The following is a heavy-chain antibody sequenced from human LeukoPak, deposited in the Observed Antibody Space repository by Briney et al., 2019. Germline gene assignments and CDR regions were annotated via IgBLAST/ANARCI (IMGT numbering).Heavy chain of an antibody. D-gene: IGHD2-15*01. CDR2: IKQGGSEK. V-gene: IGHV3-7*01. J-gene: IGHJ6*02. Sequence: GGSLRLSCAASGFTFSYYWMSWVCQAPGKGLEWVANIKQGGSEKYSVDSVKGRFTISRDNAKNSLYLQMNSLRVEDTAVYYCARDLGSGMDVWGQGTTVIVSS. CDR3: ARDLGSGMDV. CDR1: GFTFSYYW.